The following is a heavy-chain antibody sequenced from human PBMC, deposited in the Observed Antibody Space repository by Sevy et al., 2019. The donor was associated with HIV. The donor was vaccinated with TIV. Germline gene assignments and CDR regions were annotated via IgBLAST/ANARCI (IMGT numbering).Heavy chain of an antibody. CDR2: ISYDEAHK. Sequence: GGSLRLSCVTSGFTFRTSGMHWVRQSPGKGLEWVAIISYDEAHKNYADSVRGRFSISKDNSKNTLYLQMSSLKTEDTAVYYCAKGYSAGINFVRGAYRARGDYFDYWGQGTQVTVSS. D-gene: IGHD3-10*01. CDR3: AKGYSAGINFVRGAYRARGDYFDY. CDR1: GFTFRTSG. J-gene: IGHJ4*02. V-gene: IGHV3-30*18.